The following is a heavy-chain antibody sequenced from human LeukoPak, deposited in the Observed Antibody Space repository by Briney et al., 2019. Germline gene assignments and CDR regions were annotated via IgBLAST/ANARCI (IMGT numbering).Heavy chain of an antibody. V-gene: IGHV4-39*01. D-gene: IGHD3-22*01. CDR2: IYYRGNT. CDR1: GDSISSYNYF. Sequence: SETLSLTCTVSGDSISSYNYFWGWIRQPPGKGLEWVGSIYYRGNTYYNPSLKSRVTLSADTSKNQFSLKGTSVTAADTAVYYCARASSGYYWDFDYWGQGALVTVSS. CDR3: ARASSGYYWDFDY. J-gene: IGHJ4*02.